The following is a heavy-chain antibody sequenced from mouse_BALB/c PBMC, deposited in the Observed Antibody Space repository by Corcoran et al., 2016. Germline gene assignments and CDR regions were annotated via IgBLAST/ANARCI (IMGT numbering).Heavy chain of an antibody. CDR1: GFNIKDTY. J-gene: IGHJ4*01. D-gene: IGHD1-1*01. CDR3: ARSKVYYYGSSDYAMDY. V-gene: IGHV14-3*02. Sequence: EVQLQQSGAELVKPGASVKLSCTASGFNIKDTYMHWVKQRPEQGLEWIGRIDPANGNTKYDPKFQGKATITADTSSNTAYLQLSSLTSEDTAFYYCARSKVYYYGSSDYAMDYWGQGTSVTVSS. CDR2: IDPANGNT.